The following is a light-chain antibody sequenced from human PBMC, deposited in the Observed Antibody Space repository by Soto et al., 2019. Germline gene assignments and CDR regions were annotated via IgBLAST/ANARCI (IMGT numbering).Light chain of an antibody. V-gene: IGKV1-5*03. CDR2: KAS. CDR1: QRISIW. Sequence: DIQMTQSPSTLSASVGDRVTITCRASQRISIWLAGYQQKPGKAPNLLLSKASSLESGVPSRFIGSGYGTEFTLTISSLQPDDFATYYCQQYNNYPWTFGQGTKVEIK. CDR3: QQYNNYPWT. J-gene: IGKJ1*01.